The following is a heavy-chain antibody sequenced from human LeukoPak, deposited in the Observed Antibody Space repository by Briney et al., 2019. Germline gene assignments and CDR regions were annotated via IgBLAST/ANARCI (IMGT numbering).Heavy chain of an antibody. CDR1: GYTFTSYG. CDR3: ARELRTMVRGVIAI. J-gene: IGHJ3*02. D-gene: IGHD3-10*01. V-gene: IGHV1-18*01. Sequence: APVKVSCKASGYTFTSYGISWVRQAPGQGLEWMGWITAYNGNTNYAQKLQGRVTITSDTSTSTAYMELRSLRSDDTAVDYCARELRTMVRGVIAIWGQGTMVTVSS. CDR2: ITAYNGNT.